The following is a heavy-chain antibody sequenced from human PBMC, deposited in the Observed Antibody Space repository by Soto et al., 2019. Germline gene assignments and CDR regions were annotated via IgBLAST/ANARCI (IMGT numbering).Heavy chain of an antibody. Sequence: PGGSLRVSCAASGFTFGSYWMHWVRQAPGKGLVWVSRINSDGSSTSYAVSVKGRFTISRDNAKKTLYLHMNSLRAEYTAVYYCARDRGCSGGSCYPYDAFDIWRQGTMVTVSS. V-gene: IGHV3-74*01. CDR3: ARDRGCSGGSCYPYDAFDI. CDR2: INSDGSST. CDR1: GFTFGSYW. J-gene: IGHJ3*02. D-gene: IGHD2-15*01.